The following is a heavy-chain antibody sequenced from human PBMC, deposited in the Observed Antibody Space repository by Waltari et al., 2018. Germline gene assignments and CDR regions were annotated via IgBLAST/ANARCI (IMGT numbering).Heavy chain of an antibody. CDR2: IWYDGSNK. CDR1: GLTFRRYG. D-gene: IGHD2-2*01. J-gene: IGHJ4*02. CDR3: ARDPARVFDY. Sequence: QVQLVESGGGVVQPGRSLRISCAASGLTFRRYGIHGVRQAPGTGLGWVAVIWYDGSNKYYADSVKGRFTISRDNSKNTLYLQMNSLRAEDTAVYYCARDPARVFDYWGQGTLVTVSS. V-gene: IGHV3-33*01.